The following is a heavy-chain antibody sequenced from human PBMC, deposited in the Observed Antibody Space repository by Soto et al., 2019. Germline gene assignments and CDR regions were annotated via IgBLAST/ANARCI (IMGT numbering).Heavy chain of an antibody. D-gene: IGHD3-9*01. CDR2: ISAYNGNT. CDR1: GYTFTSYG. J-gene: IGHJ6*03. Sequence: ASVKVSCKASGYTFTSYGISWVRQAPGQGLEWMGWISAYNGNTNYAQKLQGRVTMTTDTSTSTAYMELRSLRSDDTAVYYCARDAVEAIPGSPPDYDILTGYPVGDYYYMDVWGKGTTVTVSS. CDR3: ARDAVEAIPGSPPDYDILTGYPVGDYYYMDV. V-gene: IGHV1-18*01.